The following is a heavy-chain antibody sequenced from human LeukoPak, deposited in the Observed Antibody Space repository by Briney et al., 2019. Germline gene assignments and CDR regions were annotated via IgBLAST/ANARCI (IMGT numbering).Heavy chain of an antibody. CDR2: ISSSSSTI. Sequence: GGPLRLSCAASGFTFSSYSMNWVRQAPGKGLEWVSYISSSSSTIYYADSVKGRFTISRDNAKNSLYLQMNSLRDEDTAVYYCATNCGGDCYGAFDIWGQGTMVTVSS. V-gene: IGHV3-48*02. CDR1: GFTFSSYS. CDR3: ATNCGGDCYGAFDI. D-gene: IGHD2-21*02. J-gene: IGHJ3*02.